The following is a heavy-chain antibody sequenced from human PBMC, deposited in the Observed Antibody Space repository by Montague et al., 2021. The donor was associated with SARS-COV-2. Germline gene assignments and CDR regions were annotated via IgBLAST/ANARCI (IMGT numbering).Heavy chain of an antibody. CDR2: IYYSGST. CDR3: AREGTGTNYNYYGMDV. CDR1: GGSISSYY. Sequence: SETLSLTCTVSGGSISSYYWSWIRQPPGKGLEWIGYIYYSGSTNYNPSLKSRVTISADTSKNQFSLKLSSVTAADTAVYYCAREGTGTNYNYYGMDVWGQGTTVTVSS. D-gene: IGHD1-1*01. V-gene: IGHV4-59*01. J-gene: IGHJ6*02.